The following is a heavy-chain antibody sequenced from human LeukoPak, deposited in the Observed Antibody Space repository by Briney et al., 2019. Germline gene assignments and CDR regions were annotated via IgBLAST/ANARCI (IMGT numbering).Heavy chain of an antibody. CDR3: GRGAKYCSSTSCQPWFDP. CDR2: ISSSGDYI. Sequence: GGSLRLSCAASGFTVSSNYMSWVRQAPGKGLEWVSSISSSGDYIYYADSVKGRFTISRDNAKNSLYLQMNSLRDEDTAVYYCGRGAKYCSSTSCQPWFDPWGQGSLVTVSS. D-gene: IGHD2-2*01. J-gene: IGHJ5*02. V-gene: IGHV3-21*01. CDR1: GFTVSSNY.